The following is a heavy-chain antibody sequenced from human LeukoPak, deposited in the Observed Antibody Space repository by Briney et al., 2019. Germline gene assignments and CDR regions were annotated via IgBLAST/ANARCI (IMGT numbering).Heavy chain of an antibody. CDR2: IYKTGST. V-gene: IGHV4-4*07. CDR3: AREDVAHYFMEV. D-gene: IGHD5-12*01. J-gene: IGHJ6*02. CDR1: GGSINRYY. Sequence: SETLSLSCAVSGGSINRYYWSWIRQPAGKGLEWIGRIYKTGSTNHNPSLQSRVTMSVDTSKNQFSLNLTSVTAADTALYYCAREDVAHYFMEVWGQGTPVTVSS.